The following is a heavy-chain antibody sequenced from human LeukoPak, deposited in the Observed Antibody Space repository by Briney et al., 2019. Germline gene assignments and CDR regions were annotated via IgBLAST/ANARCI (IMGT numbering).Heavy chain of an antibody. Sequence: SVKVSCKASGGTFSNYPIIWLRQAPGRGLGWLGGIIPIYGTANYAQMFQGRNTLTAHESTATAYMELTSLTSDDTAMYFCATHTGGYNYWWFDIWGQGTLVTVSS. J-gene: IGHJ5*02. D-gene: IGHD5-24*01. CDR3: ATHTGGYNYWWFDI. CDR2: IIPIYGTA. V-gene: IGHV1-69*01. CDR1: GGTFSNYP.